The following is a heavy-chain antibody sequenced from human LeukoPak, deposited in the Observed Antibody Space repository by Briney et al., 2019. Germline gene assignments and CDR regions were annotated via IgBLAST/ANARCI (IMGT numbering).Heavy chain of an antibody. CDR3: ARDSDSRYDYVWGSYRHRPDGY. Sequence: GVSVKVSCKASGYTFTSYDINWVRQATGQGLEWMGWMNPNSGNTGYAQKFQGRVTMTRNTSIGTAYMELSSLRSEDTAVYYCARDSDSRYDYVWGSYRHRPDGYWGQGTLVTVSS. D-gene: IGHD3-16*02. CDR2: MNPNSGNT. J-gene: IGHJ4*02. CDR1: GYTFTSYD. V-gene: IGHV1-8*01.